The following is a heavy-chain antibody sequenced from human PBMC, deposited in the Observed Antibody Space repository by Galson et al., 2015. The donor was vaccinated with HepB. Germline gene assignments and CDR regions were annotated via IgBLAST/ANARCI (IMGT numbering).Heavy chain of an antibody. J-gene: IGHJ3*01. D-gene: IGHD2-21*02. Sequence: SVKVSCKASGGTFSSYGISWVRQAPGQGLEWMGWINVGNGNTKFAQKFHDRFTITRDISASTAYMELRSLRSEDTAVYYCAREAVTGYPFDTYDFWGQGTRVTVSS. CDR1: GGTFSSYG. V-gene: IGHV1-3*01. CDR2: INVGNGNT. CDR3: AREAVTGYPFDTYDF.